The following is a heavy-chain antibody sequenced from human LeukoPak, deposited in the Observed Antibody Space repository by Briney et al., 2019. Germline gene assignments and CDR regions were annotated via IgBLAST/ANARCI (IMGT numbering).Heavy chain of an antibody. Sequence: SETLSLTCADYGGSFSGYYWSWIRQPPGKGLEWIGEINHSGSTNYNPSLKSRVTISVDTSKNQFSLKLSSVTAADTAVYYCAREWRQWLANWFDPWGQGTLVTVSS. D-gene: IGHD6-19*01. V-gene: IGHV4-34*01. CDR3: AREWRQWLANWFDP. CDR1: GGSFSGYY. J-gene: IGHJ5*02. CDR2: INHSGST.